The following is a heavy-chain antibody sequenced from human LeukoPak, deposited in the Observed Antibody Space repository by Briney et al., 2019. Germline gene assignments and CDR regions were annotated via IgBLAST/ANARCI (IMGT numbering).Heavy chain of an antibody. J-gene: IGHJ4*02. D-gene: IGHD5-18*01. CDR2: IYPGDSHT. V-gene: IGHV5-51*01. CDR3: ANSRDSYGNEFDY. CDR1: GYSFTNYW. Sequence: GESLKISCTGSGYSFTNYWIGWVRQMPGKGLEWMGNIYPGDSHTKYSPSFQGQVTISADKSISTAYLQWSSLKASDTAMYYCANSRDSYGNEFDYWGQGTLVTVSS.